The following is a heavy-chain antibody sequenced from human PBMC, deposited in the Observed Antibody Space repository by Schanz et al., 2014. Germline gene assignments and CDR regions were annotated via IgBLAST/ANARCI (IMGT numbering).Heavy chain of an antibody. CDR3: PRDGVCAVVVVTC. CDR1: GYTFISYG. CDR2: INPSGGST. D-gene: IGHD2-15*01. Sequence: SGYTFISYGISWVRQAPGQGLEWMGMINPSGGSTTYAQKLQGRVTMTRDTSTRTVYMELSSLRSQAPVVYNCPRDGVCAVVVVTCWGQGT. J-gene: IGHJ4*01. V-gene: IGHV1-46*03.